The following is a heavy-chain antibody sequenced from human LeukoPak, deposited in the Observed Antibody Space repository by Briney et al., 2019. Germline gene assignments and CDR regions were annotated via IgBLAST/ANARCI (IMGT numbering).Heavy chain of an antibody. V-gene: IGHV3-21*01. D-gene: IGHD5-12*01. Sequence: PGGSLRLSCAASGFTFSSYSMNWVRQAPGKGLEWVSSSSSSSSYIYYADSVKGRFTISRDKAKNSLYLQMNSLRAEDTAIYYCAREGMVATFDYWGQGTLVTVSS. CDR1: GFTFSSYS. CDR2: SSSSSSYI. J-gene: IGHJ4*02. CDR3: AREGMVATFDY.